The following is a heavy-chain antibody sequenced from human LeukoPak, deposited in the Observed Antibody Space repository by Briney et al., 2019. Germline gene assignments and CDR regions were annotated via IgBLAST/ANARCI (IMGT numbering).Heavy chain of an antibody. CDR1: GYSFTSFW. Sequence: GESLKISCKGSGYSFTSFWIGCVRQMPGKGLGWMGIIYTGDSDTRYSPSFQGQVTISADKSINTAYLQWSSLKASDTAMYYCARQRLRGISYFGFWGQGTLVTVSS. J-gene: IGHJ4*02. V-gene: IGHV5-51*01. CDR2: IYTGDSDT. CDR3: ARQRLRGISYFGF. D-gene: IGHD3-10*01.